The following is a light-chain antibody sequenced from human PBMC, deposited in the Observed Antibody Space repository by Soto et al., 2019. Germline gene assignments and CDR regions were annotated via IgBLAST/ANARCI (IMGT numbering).Light chain of an antibody. CDR1: QDISNF. Sequence: AAYGGGRVEITCMASQDISNFLTWYQQKPGQAPNLLIYDASNLETGVPSRFSGSGSGTDFTFTISSLQPEDIATYYCPLYDILPPTFGQGT. V-gene: IGKV1-33*01. CDR2: DAS. J-gene: IGKJ5*01. CDR3: PLYDILPPT.